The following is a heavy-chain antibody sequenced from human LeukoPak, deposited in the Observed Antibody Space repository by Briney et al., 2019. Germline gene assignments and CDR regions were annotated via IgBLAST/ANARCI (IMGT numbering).Heavy chain of an antibody. CDR3: ARRATSGWFDP. CDR2: IYYDGST. V-gene: IGHV4-39*01. D-gene: IGHD1-26*01. Sequence: SETLSLTCTFSVGSISSSSYYWGWTRQPPGKGMEWIGSIYYDGSTYFNPSLKTRVTISVDTSRNQFSLRLSSVTAADTAVYSCARRATSGWFDPWGQGTLVTVSS. J-gene: IGHJ5*02. CDR1: VGSISSSSYY.